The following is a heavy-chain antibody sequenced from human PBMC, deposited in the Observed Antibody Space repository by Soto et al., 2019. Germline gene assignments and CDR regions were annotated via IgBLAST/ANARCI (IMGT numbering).Heavy chain of an antibody. V-gene: IGHV3-53*01. D-gene: IGHD3-3*01. CDR1: EFTVSSNY. CDR3: ARGATYYDFWSGHYTSYNYYGMDV. CDR2: IDTAGRA. Sequence: EVQLAESGGGLIQPGGSLRVSCAASEFTVSSNYMTWVRQAPGKGLEWVSVIDTAGRANYAESVKGRFTNSRDNSKNTLYLQMNSLRAEDTAVYYCARGATYYDFWSGHYTSYNYYGMDVWAQDTRVTVTA. J-gene: IGHJ6*01.